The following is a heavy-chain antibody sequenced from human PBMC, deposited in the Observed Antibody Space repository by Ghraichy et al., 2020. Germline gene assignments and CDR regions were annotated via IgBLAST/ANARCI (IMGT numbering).Heavy chain of an antibody. Sequence: GESLNISCAASGFTFSSYSMNWVRQAPGKGLEWVSSISISSYIYYADSVKGRFTISRDNAKNSLYLQMNSLRAEDTAVYYCASAGYSSSWYAFDIWGQGTMVTVSS. CDR1: GFTFSSYS. J-gene: IGHJ3*02. V-gene: IGHV3-21*01. CDR2: ISISSYI. D-gene: IGHD6-13*01. CDR3: ASAGYSSSWYAFDI.